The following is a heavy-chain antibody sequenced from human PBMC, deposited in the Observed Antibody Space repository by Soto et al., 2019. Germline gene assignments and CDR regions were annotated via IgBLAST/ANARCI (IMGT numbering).Heavy chain of an antibody. CDR2: ISGYNGDTNT. CDR3: AGDNDVWTGYFFDT. J-gene: IGHJ4*02. D-gene: IGHD3-3*01. CDR1: GYIFTNYA. V-gene: IGHV1-18*01. Sequence: QVQLVQSGAEVRKPGASVKVSCKASGYIFTNYAISWVRQAPGQGPEWMGWISGYNGDTNTHYSQKFKGRPTMTTDMSTTTAYMELRSLRSDDTAVYYCAGDNDVWTGYFFDTWGQGTLVTVSS.